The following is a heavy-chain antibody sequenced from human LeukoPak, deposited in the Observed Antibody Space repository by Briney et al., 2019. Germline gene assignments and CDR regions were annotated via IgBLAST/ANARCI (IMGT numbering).Heavy chain of an antibody. CDR1: GDSINSLDL. Sequence: PSGTLSLTCTVSGDSINSLDLWSWVRQPPGKGLEWIGEMYLSGTTHSNPSAKSRVTISIDKSKNQFFLNLGSVTAADTAVYYCAGLVGRYSSGLYYYYFDYWGQGTLVTVSS. CDR3: AGLVGRYSSGLYYYYFDY. J-gene: IGHJ4*02. CDR2: MYLSGTT. V-gene: IGHV4-4*02. D-gene: IGHD3-22*01.